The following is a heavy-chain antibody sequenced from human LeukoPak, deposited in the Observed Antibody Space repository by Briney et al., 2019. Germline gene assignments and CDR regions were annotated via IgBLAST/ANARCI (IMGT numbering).Heavy chain of an antibody. Sequence: PGGSLRLSCAASGFTFSSYAMHWVRQAPGKGLEWVAVISYDGSNKYYADSVKGRFTISRDNSKNTLYLQTDIFSAQDTAVYYCARDLSYGDSGFDYWGQGTLVTVSS. CDR2: ISYDGSNK. D-gene: IGHD4-17*01. CDR3: ARDLSYGDSGFDY. J-gene: IGHJ4*02. V-gene: IGHV3-30-3*01. CDR1: GFTFSSYA.